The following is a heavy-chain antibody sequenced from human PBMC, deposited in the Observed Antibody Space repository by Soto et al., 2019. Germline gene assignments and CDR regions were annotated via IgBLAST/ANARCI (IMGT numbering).Heavy chain of an antibody. J-gene: IGHJ6*02. D-gene: IGHD1-7*01. CDR1: GYTFTDYY. V-gene: IGHV1-2*02. CDR3: ARKLELRGSYYYYYDMDV. Sequence: ASVKVSCKASGYTFTDYYMHWVRQAPGQGLEWMGWIKPNSGGTNYAQKFQGRVTMTRDTSISTAYMELSRLRSDDTAVYYCARKLELRGSYYYYYDMDVWGQGTTVTVSS. CDR2: IKPNSGGT.